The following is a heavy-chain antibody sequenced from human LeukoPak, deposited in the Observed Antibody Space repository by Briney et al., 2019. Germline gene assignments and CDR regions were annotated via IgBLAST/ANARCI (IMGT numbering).Heavy chain of an antibody. D-gene: IGHD3-3*01. CDR3: ARDLSGYLDY. V-gene: IGHV3-30*01. Sequence: PGRSLRLSCAASGFTFSSYAMHWVRQAPGKGLEWVAVISYDGSNKYYADSVKGRFTISRDNSKNTLYLQMNSLRAEDTTVYYCARDLSGYLDYWGQGTLVTVSP. J-gene: IGHJ4*02. CDR1: GFTFSSYA. CDR2: ISYDGSNK.